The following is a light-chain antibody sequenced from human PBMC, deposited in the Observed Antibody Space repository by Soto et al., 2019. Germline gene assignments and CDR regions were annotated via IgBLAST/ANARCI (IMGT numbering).Light chain of an antibody. CDR2: KAS. CDR3: QQYNTYRA. Sequence: DIQMTQSPSTLSASVGARVPITCRASQAISSWLAWHQQQPGKAPKLLIYKASTLESGVPSRFSGSGSGTEFTLTISSLQPDDFATYYCQQYNTYRAFGQGTKVDIK. V-gene: IGKV1-5*03. J-gene: IGKJ1*01. CDR1: QAISSW.